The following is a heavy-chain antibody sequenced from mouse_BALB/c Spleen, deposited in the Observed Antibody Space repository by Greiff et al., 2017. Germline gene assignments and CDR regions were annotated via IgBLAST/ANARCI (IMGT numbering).Heavy chain of an antibody. CDR2: ISSGGSYT. CDR3: TRDLYYYGSSPFDY. V-gene: IGHV5-6-4*01. D-gene: IGHD1-1*01. J-gene: IGHJ2*01. Sequence: EVKLQESGGGLVKPGGSLKLSCAASGFTFSSYTMSWVRQTPEKRLEWVATISSGGSYTYYPDSVKGRFTISRDNAKNTLYLQMSSLKSEDTAMYYCTRDLYYYGSSPFDYWGQGTTLTVSS. CDR1: GFTFSSYT.